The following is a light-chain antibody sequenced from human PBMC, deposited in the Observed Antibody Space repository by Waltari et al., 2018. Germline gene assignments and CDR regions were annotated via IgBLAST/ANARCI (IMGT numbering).Light chain of an antibody. Sequence: EIVLTQSPGTLYLSPGERATLSCRASQSVSRALAWYQQKPGQAPRLLIYAASTRDTGVPDRCSGSGSGTDFSLTSSRLDPEDFAVYYCQHYVNLPVTFGQGTKVEI. CDR2: AAS. V-gene: IGKV3-20*01. CDR1: QSVSRA. CDR3: QHYVNLPVT. J-gene: IGKJ1*01.